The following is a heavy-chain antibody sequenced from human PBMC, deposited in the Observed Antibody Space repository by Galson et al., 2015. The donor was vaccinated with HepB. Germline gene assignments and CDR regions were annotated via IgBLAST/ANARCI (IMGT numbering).Heavy chain of an antibody. J-gene: IGHJ6*02. Sequence: QSGAEVKKPGESLKISCKGSGYSFTSYWIGWVRQMPGKGLEWMGIIYPGDSDTRYSPSFQGQVTISADKSISTAYLQWSSLKASDTAMYYCARPRAYGVGTKNYYYGMDVWGQGALVTVSS. V-gene: IGHV5-51*03. D-gene: IGHD4-17*01. CDR3: ARPRAYGVGTKNYYYGMDV. CDR1: GYSFTSYW. CDR2: IYPGDSDT.